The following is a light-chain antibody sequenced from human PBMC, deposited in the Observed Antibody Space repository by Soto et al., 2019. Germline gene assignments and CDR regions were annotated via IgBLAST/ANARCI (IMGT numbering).Light chain of an antibody. V-gene: IGKV1-39*01. J-gene: IGKJ5*01. CDR2: GAS. CDR1: QSISTY. Sequence: DIQMTQTPSSLSASVGDRFTFTCRASQSISTYLNWYEQKPGKXPNXXIYGASNLQSGVPSRFSGSVSGTDGTLTISSLQPEDFATYYCQQSYSTLITFGQGTRLEIK. CDR3: QQSYSTLIT.